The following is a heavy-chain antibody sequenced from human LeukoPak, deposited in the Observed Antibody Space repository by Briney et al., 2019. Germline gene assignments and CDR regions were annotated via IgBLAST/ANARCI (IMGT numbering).Heavy chain of an antibody. CDR2: IGYRGGSI. V-gene: IGHV3-23*01. Sequence: GGSLRLSCAASGITFSNYAMSWVRQAPGKGLEWVSIIGYRGGSIYYAYSVKGRFTISRDNSKNTLSLQMNGLRPEDTAVYYCAKDQVISGSEASDIWGQGTMVTVSS. CDR1: GITFSNYA. CDR3: AKDQVISGSEASDI. D-gene: IGHD2-21*01. J-gene: IGHJ3*02.